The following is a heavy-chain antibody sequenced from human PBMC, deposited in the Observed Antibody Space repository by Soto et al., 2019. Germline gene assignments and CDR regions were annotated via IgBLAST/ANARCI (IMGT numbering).Heavy chain of an antibody. CDR2: MNPNSGNT. J-gene: IGHJ6*01. CDR1: GYTFTSYD. V-gene: IGHV1-8*01. CDR3: ASGGGFTIFGVVTDYYYYVMDF. Sequence: ASVKVSCKASGYTFTSYDINWVRQATGQGLEWMGWMNPNSGNTGYAQKFQGRVTMTRNTSISTAYMELSSLRSEDTAVYYCASGGGFTIFGVVTDYYYYVMDFWGQGTTVPVSS. D-gene: IGHD3-3*01.